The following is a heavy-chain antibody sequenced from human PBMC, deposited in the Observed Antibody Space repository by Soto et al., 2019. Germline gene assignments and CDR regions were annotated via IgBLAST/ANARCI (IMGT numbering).Heavy chain of an antibody. D-gene: IGHD6-13*01. V-gene: IGHV3-30*18. Sequence: XVSLRLLCAASGFTFSSYGMHWVRQAPGKGLEWVAVISYDGSNKYYADSVKGRFTISRDNSKNTLYLQMNSLRAEDTAVYYCAKDLGSIAAAGIDYWGQGTMVTV. CDR3: AKDLGSIAAAGIDY. CDR1: GFTFSSYG. CDR2: ISYDGSNK. J-gene: IGHJ4*02.